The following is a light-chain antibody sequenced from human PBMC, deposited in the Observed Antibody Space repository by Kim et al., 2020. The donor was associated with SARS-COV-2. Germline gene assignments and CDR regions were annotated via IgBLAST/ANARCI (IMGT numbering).Light chain of an antibody. V-gene: IGLV3-25*03. CDR1: ALSKQN. Sequence: STGQTDRITCTGDALSKQNAYWYQQKQGQAPVLVIDKYSERPSGIPERFSGSSSGTTVTLTISGVQAEDEDDYYCQSADSSGTYQVFGGGTKLTVL. CDR3: QSADSSGTYQV. CDR2: KYS. J-gene: IGLJ3*02.